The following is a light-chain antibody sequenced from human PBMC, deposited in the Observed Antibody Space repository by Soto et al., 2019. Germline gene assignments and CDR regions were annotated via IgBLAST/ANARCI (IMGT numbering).Light chain of an antibody. V-gene: IGKV1-5*03. Sequence: DIQMTQAPSTLSSSVGDRVTITCRASQSISSWFAWYQQKPWKAPKLLIYKASSLESGVPSRFSGSGSGTEFTLTISSLQPDDFATYYCRQYNSYSRTFGQGTKVDIK. J-gene: IGKJ1*01. CDR1: QSISSW. CDR3: RQYNSYSRT. CDR2: KAS.